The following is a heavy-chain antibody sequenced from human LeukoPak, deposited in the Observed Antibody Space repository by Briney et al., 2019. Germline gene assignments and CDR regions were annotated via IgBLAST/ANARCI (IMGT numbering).Heavy chain of an antibody. CDR2: MNPNSGNT. V-gene: IGHV1-8*01. CDR1: GYTFTSYD. Sequence: ASVKVSCKASGYTFTSYDINWVRQATGQGLEWMGWMNPNSGNTGYAQKFQGRVTITRDTSASTAYMELSSLRSEDTAVYYCARGPSLITMIGYNWFDPWGQGTLVTVSS. D-gene: IGHD3-22*01. J-gene: IGHJ5*02. CDR3: ARGPSLITMIGYNWFDP.